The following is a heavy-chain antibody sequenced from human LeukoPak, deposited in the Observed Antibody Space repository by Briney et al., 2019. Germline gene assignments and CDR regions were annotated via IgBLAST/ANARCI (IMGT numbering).Heavy chain of an antibody. CDR1: GGSISSSSYY. J-gene: IGHJ3*02. CDR2: IYYSGST. Sequence: PSETLSLTCTVSGGSISSSSYYWGWIRQPPGQGLEWIGSIYYSGSTYYNPSLKSRVTISVDTSKNQFSLRLNSVTAADTSIYYCARIPTNAVPSAHNGFDIWGQGTMLTVSS. D-gene: IGHD6-19*01. V-gene: IGHV4-39*01. CDR3: ARIPTNAVPSAHNGFDI.